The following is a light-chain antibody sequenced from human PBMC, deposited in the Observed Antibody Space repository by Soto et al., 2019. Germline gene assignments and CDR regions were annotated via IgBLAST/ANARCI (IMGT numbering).Light chain of an antibody. CDR3: CSDAGSYV. CDR1: SSDVGGYNY. Sequence: QSALTQPRSVSGSPGQSVTISCTGTSSDVGGYNYVSWYQQHPGEAPKLMIYDVSKRPSGVPDRFSGSKSGNTASLTISGLQAEDEADYYCCSDAGSYVFGTGTKVTVL. J-gene: IGLJ1*01. CDR2: DVS. V-gene: IGLV2-11*01.